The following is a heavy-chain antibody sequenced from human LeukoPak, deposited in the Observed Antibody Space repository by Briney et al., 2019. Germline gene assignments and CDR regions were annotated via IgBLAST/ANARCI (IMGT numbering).Heavy chain of an antibody. Sequence: GASLKISCKGSGYRFTSYWIGWVRPLPGKGLEWMGIIYPGDSDTRYSPSFQGQVTISADKPISTAYLQWSSLKASDTAMYYCARLVAGTVRYWGQGTLVTVSS. CDR1: GYRFTSYW. J-gene: IGHJ4*02. D-gene: IGHD6-19*01. V-gene: IGHV5-51*01. CDR3: ARLVAGTVRY. CDR2: IYPGDSDT.